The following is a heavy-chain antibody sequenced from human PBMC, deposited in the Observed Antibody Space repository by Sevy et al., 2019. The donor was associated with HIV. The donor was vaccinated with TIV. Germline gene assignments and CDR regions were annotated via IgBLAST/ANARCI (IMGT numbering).Heavy chain of an antibody. V-gene: IGHV3-11*01. J-gene: IGHJ4*02. CDR3: ARALGDSSSWYEYYFDY. D-gene: IGHD6-13*01. CDR2: ISSSGRTI. CDR1: GFTFSDYY. Sequence: GGSLRLSCAASGFTFSDYYMSWIRQAPGKGLEWVSYISSSGRTIYYADTVNGRFTISRDNAKNSLFLQMNSLRAEDTDAYSCARALGDSSSWYEYYFDYWGQGTLVTVSS.